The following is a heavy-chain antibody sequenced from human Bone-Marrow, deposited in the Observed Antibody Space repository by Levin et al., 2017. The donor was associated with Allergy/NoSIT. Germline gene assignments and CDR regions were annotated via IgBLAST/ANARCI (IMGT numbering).Heavy chain of an antibody. CDR3: ARAGYSGYDYNWFDP. V-gene: IGHV4-34*01. CDR1: GASFSGYY. Sequence: GSLRLSCAVFGASFSGYYWSWIRQPPGKGLEWLGEVNHHGSTSYNPSLRRRVTMSVDTSKNQFSLKLSSVTAADTGVYYCARAGYSGYDYNWFDPWGQGTLVTVSS. CDR2: VNHHGST. J-gene: IGHJ5*02. D-gene: IGHD5-12*01.